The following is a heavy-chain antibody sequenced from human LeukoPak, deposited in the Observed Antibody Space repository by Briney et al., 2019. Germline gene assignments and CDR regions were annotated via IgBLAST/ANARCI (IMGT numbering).Heavy chain of an antibody. Sequence: PGRSLRLSCAASGFTFSNYGMHWVRQAPGKGLEWVALVSYDTINKYYQDSVKGRFTISRDNSKNTVYLQLDSLRADDTAVYYCARDRTQWLVRLWGQGTLVTVSS. D-gene: IGHD6-19*01. J-gene: IGHJ4*02. CDR3: ARDRTQWLVRL. V-gene: IGHV3-30*03. CDR1: GFTFSNYG. CDR2: VSYDTINK.